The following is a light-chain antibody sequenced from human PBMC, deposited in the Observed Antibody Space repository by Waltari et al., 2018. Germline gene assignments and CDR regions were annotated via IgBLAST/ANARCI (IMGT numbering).Light chain of an antibody. CDR1: QGISTD. CDR2: AAS. Sequence: DIQLTQSPSFLSASVGDRVTITCRASQGISTDLAWYQQKPGKAPKLLIYAASTLQSVVPSRFSGSGSGTEFTLTISSLQPEDFATYYCQHLNSYPITFGQGTRLDIK. V-gene: IGKV1-9*01. CDR3: QHLNSYPIT. J-gene: IGKJ5*01.